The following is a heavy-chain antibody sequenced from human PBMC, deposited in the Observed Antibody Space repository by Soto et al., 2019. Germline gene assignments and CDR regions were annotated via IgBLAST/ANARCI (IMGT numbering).Heavy chain of an antibody. Sequence: PSETLSLTCTVSGGSVSSGSYYWSWIRQPPGKGLEWIGYIYYSGSTNYNPSLKSRVTISVDTSKNQFSLKLSSVTAADTAVYYCXRGEDYGGNLLGSYFDYWGQGTLVTVSS. CDR2: IYYSGST. CDR3: XRGEDYGGNLLGSYFDY. J-gene: IGHJ4*02. V-gene: IGHV4-61*01. D-gene: IGHD4-17*01. CDR1: GGSVSSGSYY.